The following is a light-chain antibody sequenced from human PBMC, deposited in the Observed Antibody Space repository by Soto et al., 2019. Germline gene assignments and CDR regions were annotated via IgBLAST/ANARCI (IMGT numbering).Light chain of an antibody. CDR3: QQYNSAPRT. CDR2: GAS. Sequence: EIVLTQSPGTLSLSPGERATLSCRASQSVGSSYLAWYQQKPGQAPRLIMYGASTRATGIPDRFTGSGSGTDFTLTISRLEPEDFAVYYCQQYNSAPRTFGQGTKVDIK. CDR1: QSVGSSY. J-gene: IGKJ1*01. V-gene: IGKV3-20*01.